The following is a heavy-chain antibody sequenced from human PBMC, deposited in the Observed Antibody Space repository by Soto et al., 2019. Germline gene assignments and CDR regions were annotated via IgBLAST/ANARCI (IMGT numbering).Heavy chain of an antibody. V-gene: IGHV4-34*01. CDR2: INHSGHT. CDR1: GGSFSVYY. CDR3: ARSGHLFDY. Sequence: QVQLQQWGAGLLKPSETLSLTCAVYGGSFSVYYWSWIRQPPGKGLEWIGEINHSGHTNYNPSLKSRGTLSVDASKNHFSLKLTSVTAADTAVYYCARSGHLFDYWGQGTLVTVSS. D-gene: IGHD3-10*01. J-gene: IGHJ4*02.